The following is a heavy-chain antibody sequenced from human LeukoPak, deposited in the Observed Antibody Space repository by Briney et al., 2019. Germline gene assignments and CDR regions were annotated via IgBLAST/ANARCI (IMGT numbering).Heavy chain of an antibody. CDR2: IKQDGSEK. CDR1: GFTFSSYW. Sequence: GGSPRFSCAASGFTFSSYWMSWVRQAPGKGLEWVANIKQDGSEKYYVDSVKGRFTISRDNAKNSLYLQMNSLRAEDTAVYYCARDYGDLRNDYWGQGTLVIVSS. D-gene: IGHD4-17*01. CDR3: ARDYGDLRNDY. J-gene: IGHJ4*02. V-gene: IGHV3-7*01.